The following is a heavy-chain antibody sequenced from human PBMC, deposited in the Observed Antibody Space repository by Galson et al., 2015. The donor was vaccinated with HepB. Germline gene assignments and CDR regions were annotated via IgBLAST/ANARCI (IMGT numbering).Heavy chain of an antibody. Sequence: SLRLSCAASGFTFSSYGMHWVRQAPGKGLEWVAVISYDGSNKYYADSVKGRFTISRDNSKNTLYLQMNSLRAEDTAVYYCAKWSYDSSGPDAGYWGQGTLVTVSS. CDR1: GFTFSSYG. CDR2: ISYDGSNK. CDR3: AKWSYDSSGPDAGY. V-gene: IGHV3-30*18. D-gene: IGHD3-22*01. J-gene: IGHJ4*02.